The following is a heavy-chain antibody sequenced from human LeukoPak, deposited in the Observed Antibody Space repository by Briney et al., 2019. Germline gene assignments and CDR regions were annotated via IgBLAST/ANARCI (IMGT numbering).Heavy chain of an antibody. CDR3: AKYHPDLSRGGFDY. CDR2: ISYDGSNK. Sequence: PGGSLRLSCAASGFTFSSYGMHWVRQAPGKGLEWVAVISYDGSNKYYADSVKGRFTISRDNSKTTLYLQMNSLRAEDTAVYYCAKYHPDLSRGGFDYWGQGTLVTVSS. V-gene: IGHV3-30*18. D-gene: IGHD6-19*01. J-gene: IGHJ4*02. CDR1: GFTFSSYG.